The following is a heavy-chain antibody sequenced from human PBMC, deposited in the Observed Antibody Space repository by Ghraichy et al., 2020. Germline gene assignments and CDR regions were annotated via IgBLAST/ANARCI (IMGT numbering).Heavy chain of an antibody. D-gene: IGHD5-18*01. CDR3: SSLGTGYSYGFDY. Sequence: SETLSLTCNVSGFSISSGYYWAWIRQPPGEGLEWIGSIFYTGTTYYNPSLKSRVAISLGTSNNQFSLKLRSVTAADTAVYYCSSLGTGYSYGFDYWGQGSLVTVSS. CDR1: GFSISSGYY. CDR2: IFYTGTT. J-gene: IGHJ4*02. V-gene: IGHV4-38-2*02.